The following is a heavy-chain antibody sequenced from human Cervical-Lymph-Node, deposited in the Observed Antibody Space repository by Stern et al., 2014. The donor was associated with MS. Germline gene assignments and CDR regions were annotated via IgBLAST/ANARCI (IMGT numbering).Heavy chain of an antibody. D-gene: IGHD3-10*02. CDR1: GYIFTNYW. Sequence: EVQLVQSGAEVKKPGESLKISCKASGYIFTNYWIGWVRQVPGKGLEWMGIIYPGDSDTRYSPSFQGPVPISPAKSIRTASLRRDSLRASDTAIYYCARGNITLVREDYFNYWGQGTLVTVSS. CDR3: ARGNITLVREDYFNY. CDR2: IYPGDSDT. V-gene: IGHV5-51*01. J-gene: IGHJ4*02.